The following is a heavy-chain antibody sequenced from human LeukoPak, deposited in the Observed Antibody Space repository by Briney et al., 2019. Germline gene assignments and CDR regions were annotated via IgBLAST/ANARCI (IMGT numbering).Heavy chain of an antibody. Sequence: GGSLRLSCAASGFTFSSYSMNWVRQAPGKGLEWVSYISSSSSTIYYADSVKGRFTISRDNAKNSLYLQMNSLRAEDTAVYYCARDLAHSSSWYDYWGQGTLVTVSS. CDR3: ARDLAHSSSWYDY. D-gene: IGHD6-13*01. J-gene: IGHJ4*02. CDR1: GFTFSSYS. V-gene: IGHV3-48*04. CDR2: ISSSSSTI.